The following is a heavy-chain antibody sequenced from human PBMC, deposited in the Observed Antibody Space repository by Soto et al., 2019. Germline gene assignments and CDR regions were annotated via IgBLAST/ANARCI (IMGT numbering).Heavy chain of an antibody. V-gene: IGHV1-2*04. D-gene: IGHD4-17*01. CDR3: ARAPPTVTNGGHFDY. J-gene: IGHJ4*02. Sequence: ASVKVSCKASGYTFTGYYMHWVRQAPGQGLEWMGWINPNSGGTNYAQKFQGWVTMTRDTSISTAYMELSRLRSDDTAVYYCARAPPTVTNGGHFDYWGQGTLVTVSS. CDR1: GYTFTGYY. CDR2: INPNSGGT.